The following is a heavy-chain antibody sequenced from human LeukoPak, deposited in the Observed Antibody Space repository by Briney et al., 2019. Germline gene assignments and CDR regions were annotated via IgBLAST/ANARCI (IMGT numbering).Heavy chain of an antibody. CDR1: GGSISSSSYY. D-gene: IGHD4-17*01. V-gene: IGHV4-39*02. J-gene: IGHJ3*02. CDR3: ARDPRSYGNDAFDI. Sequence: SETLSLTCTVSGGSISSSSYYWGWIRQPPGKGLEWIGSIYYSGSTYYNPSLKSRVTISVDTSKNQFSLKLSSVTAADTAVYYCARDPRSYGNDAFDIWGQGTMVTVSS. CDR2: IYYSGST.